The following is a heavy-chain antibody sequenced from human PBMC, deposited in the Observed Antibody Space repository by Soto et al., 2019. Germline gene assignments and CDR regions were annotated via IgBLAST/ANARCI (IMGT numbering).Heavy chain of an antibody. CDR3: ARQENPLARYGGDLDY. CDR1: GGSVSSGNYR. J-gene: IGHJ4*02. D-gene: IGHD3-10*01. CDR2: IYYTGAT. V-gene: IGHV4-61*03. Sequence: SETLSLTCSVSGGSVSSGNYRWSWIRQPPGKGLEWIGQIYYTGATNYNPSLESRVSISVDTSMNHFTLTLISATAADTATYYCARQENPLARYGGDLDYWGQGTLVNVSA.